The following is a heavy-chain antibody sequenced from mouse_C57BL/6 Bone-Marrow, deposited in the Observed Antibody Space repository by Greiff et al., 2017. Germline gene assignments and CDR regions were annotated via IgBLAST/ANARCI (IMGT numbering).Heavy chain of an antibody. CDR2: INPDSSTI. D-gene: IGHD1-1*01. CDR3: AREGDYGSREFDY. V-gene: IGHV4-1*01. CDR1: GVDFSRYW. J-gene: IGHJ2*01. Sequence: GVDFSRYWMSWVRRAPGKGLEWIGEINPDSSTINYAPSLKDKFIISRDNAKNTLYLQMSKVRSEDTALYYCAREGDYGSREFDYWGQGTTLTVAS.